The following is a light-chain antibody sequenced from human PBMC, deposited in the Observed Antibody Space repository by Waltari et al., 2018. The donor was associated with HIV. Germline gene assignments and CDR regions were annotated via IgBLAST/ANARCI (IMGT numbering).Light chain of an antibody. CDR3: QSFDRHTEVV. J-gene: IGLJ2*01. CDR2: EHD. Sequence: FMLTQPHSVSESPGKTVTISCTRSSGSIADYFVQWYQQRPGSSPTTVIYEHDQGPSGVPDRFSGSIDISSNSASLIISGLKTEDEAEYFCQSFDRHTEVVFGGGTKLTVL. CDR1: SGSIADYF. V-gene: IGLV6-57*01.